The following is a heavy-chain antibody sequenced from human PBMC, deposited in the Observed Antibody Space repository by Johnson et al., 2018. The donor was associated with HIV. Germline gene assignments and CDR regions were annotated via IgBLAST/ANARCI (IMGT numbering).Heavy chain of an antibody. V-gene: IGHV3-33*01. J-gene: IGHJ3*02. D-gene: IGHD1-26*01. CDR1: GFTFSNYG. CDR3: ARERWSEGRELRGAFDI. CDR2: IRYDGSNK. Sequence: QVQLVESGGGVVQPGRSLRLSCAASGFTFSNYGMHWVRQAPGKGLEWVAFIRYDGSNKYYADSVKGRFTISRDNSKNTLYLQMNSLRAEDTALYYCARERWSEGRELRGAFDIWGQGTMVTVSS.